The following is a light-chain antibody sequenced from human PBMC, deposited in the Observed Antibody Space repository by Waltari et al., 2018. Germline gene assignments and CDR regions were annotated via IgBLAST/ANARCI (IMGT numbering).Light chain of an antibody. CDR1: QSVSSF. CDR2: DAS. J-gene: IGKJ4*01. CDR3: QQRSNWPLT. V-gene: IGKV3-11*01. Sequence: EIVLTQSPATLSLSSGARGTLSCRASQSVSSFLTWFQQKPGQAPRLLIDDASKRATGIPARFSGSGSGTDFTLTISSLEPEDFAVYYCQQRSNWPLTFGGGTKVEFK.